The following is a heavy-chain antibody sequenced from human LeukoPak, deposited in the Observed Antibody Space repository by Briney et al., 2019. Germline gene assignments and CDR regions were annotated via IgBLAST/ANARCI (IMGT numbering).Heavy chain of an antibody. D-gene: IGHD3-22*01. CDR3: ARGYYDSSGYFGFDY. CDR1: GFTFSSYA. V-gene: IGHV3-30*14. J-gene: IGHJ4*02. Sequence: PGRSLRLSCAASGFTFSSYAMHWVRQAPGKGLEWVAVISYDGSNKYYADSVKGRFTISRENAKNSLYLQMNSLRAGDTAVYYCARGYYDSSGYFGFDYWGQGTLVTVSS. CDR2: ISYDGSNK.